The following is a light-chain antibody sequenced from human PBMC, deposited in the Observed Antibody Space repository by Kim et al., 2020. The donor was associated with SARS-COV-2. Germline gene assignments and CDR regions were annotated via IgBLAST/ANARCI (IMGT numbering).Light chain of an antibody. CDR2: EVI. CDR1: SRDIGAYES. CDR3: SSYAGSPTIYV. V-gene: IGLV2-8*01. Sequence: SVTIYCTGNSRDIGAYESGAWYQQHPGKAHKVLIYEVIKRPAGVPDRFSGSKSGNTASLTVSGLQAEDEAEYDCSSYAGSPTIYVFGTGTKVTVL. J-gene: IGLJ1*01.